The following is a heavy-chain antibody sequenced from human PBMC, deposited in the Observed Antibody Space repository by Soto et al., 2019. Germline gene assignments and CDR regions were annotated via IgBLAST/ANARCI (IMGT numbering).Heavy chain of an antibody. Sequence: SETLSLTCPVSGASITNFYWSWIRQSAGKGLEWIGRIYTRGSTDYNPSLKSRVTMSIDASKNQFSLTLSSATAADTAVYYCAKGGAYYFDSWGQGLLVTVSS. J-gene: IGHJ4*02. CDR1: GASITNFY. CDR2: IYTRGST. CDR3: AKGGAYYFDS. D-gene: IGHD3-16*01. V-gene: IGHV4-4*07.